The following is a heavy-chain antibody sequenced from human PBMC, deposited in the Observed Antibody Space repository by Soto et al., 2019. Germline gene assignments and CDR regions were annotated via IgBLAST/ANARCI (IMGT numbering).Heavy chain of an antibody. D-gene: IGHD2-15*01. V-gene: IGHV1-69*01. CDR1: GGTFSSYA. CDR2: IIPIFGTA. CDR3: ASVNLGYCSGGSCQTFDY. Sequence: QVQLVQSGAEVKKPGSSVKVSCKASGGTFSSYAISWVRQAPGQGLEWMGGIIPIFGTANYAQKFQGRVTITADESTSTAYMELSSLRSEDTAVYYCASVNLGYCSGGSCQTFDYWGQGTLVTVSS. J-gene: IGHJ4*02.